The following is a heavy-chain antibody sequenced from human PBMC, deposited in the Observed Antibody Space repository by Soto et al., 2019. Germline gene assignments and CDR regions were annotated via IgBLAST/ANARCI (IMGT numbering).Heavy chain of an antibody. D-gene: IGHD3-3*01. J-gene: IGHJ4*02. CDR1: GFTFSSYS. CDR3: ARDHYDFWSGYSPPDY. V-gene: IGHV3-21*01. Sequence: PGGSLRLSCAASGFTFSSYSMNWVRQAPGKGLEWVSSISSSSSYIYYADSVKGRFTISRDNAKNSLYLQMNSLRAEDTAVYYCARDHYDFWSGYSPPDYWGQGTLVTVSS. CDR2: ISSSSSYI.